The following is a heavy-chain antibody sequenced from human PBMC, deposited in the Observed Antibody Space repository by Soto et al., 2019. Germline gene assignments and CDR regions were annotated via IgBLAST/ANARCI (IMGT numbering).Heavy chain of an antibody. Sequence: EVQLVESGGGLVQPGRSLRLSCAASGFTFDDYAMHWVRQAPGKGLEWVSGISWNSGSIGYADSVKGRFTISRDNAKNSLYLQMNSLRAEDTALYYCATAAGTGYWGQGTLVTVSS. CDR1: GFTFDDYA. D-gene: IGHD6-13*01. J-gene: IGHJ4*02. CDR3: ATAAGTGY. CDR2: ISWNSGSI. V-gene: IGHV3-9*01.